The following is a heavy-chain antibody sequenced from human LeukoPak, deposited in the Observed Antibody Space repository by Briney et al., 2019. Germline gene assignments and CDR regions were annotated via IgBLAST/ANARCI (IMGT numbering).Heavy chain of an antibody. D-gene: IGHD2-2*01. CDR1: GYTFTSYG. V-gene: IGHV1-18*01. CDR2: ISAYNGNT. Sequence: ASVNVSCKASGYTFTSYGISWVRQAPGQGLEWMGWISAYNGNTNYAQKLQGRVTMTTDTSTSTAYMELRSLRSDDTAVYYCARVGCSSTSCYHYYYYMDVWGKGTTVTVSS. CDR3: ARVGCSSTSCYHYYYYMDV. J-gene: IGHJ6*03.